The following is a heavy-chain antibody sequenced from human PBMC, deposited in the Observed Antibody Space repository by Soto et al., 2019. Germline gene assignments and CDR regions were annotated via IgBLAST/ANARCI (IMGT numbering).Heavy chain of an antibody. CDR2: INHSGST. CDR3: AKSRRGVASPYYYYMDV. V-gene: IGHV4-34*01. Sequence: TSETLSLTCAVYGGSFSGYYWSWIRQPPGKGLEWIGEINHSGSTNYNPSLKGRVTISVDTSKNQFSLKLSSVTAADTAVYYCAKSRRGVASPYYYYMDVWGKGTTVTVSS. J-gene: IGHJ6*03. CDR1: GGSFSGYY. D-gene: IGHD3-10*01.